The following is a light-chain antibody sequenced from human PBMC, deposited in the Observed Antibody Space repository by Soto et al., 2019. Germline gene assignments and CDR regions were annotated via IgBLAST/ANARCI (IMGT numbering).Light chain of an antibody. CDR1: RSISNY. J-gene: IGKJ1*01. CDR2: AAS. V-gene: IGKV1-39*01. Sequence: DIQMTQSPSSLYASVGDRVTITCRASRSISNYLNWYQQKSGKAPRLLIYAASSLQPGVPSRFSGTGTGTAFTLTITSLQPEDSATYYCQQSYSVPRFGQGTRVDLK. CDR3: QQSYSVPR.